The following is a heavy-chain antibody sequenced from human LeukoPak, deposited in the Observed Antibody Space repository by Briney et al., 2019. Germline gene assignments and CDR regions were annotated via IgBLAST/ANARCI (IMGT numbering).Heavy chain of an antibody. V-gene: IGHV1-69*04. D-gene: IGHD3-22*01. CDR3: ARPYYYDSSCFDY. CDR1: GGTFSSYA. CDR2: IIPILGIA. Sequence: ASVKVSCKASGGTFSSYAISWVRQPPGRGLEWMGRIIPILGIANYAQKFQGRVTINADKSRSTAYMEVSSLRSEDTAVYYCARPYYYDSSCFDYWGQGTLVSVSS. J-gene: IGHJ4*02.